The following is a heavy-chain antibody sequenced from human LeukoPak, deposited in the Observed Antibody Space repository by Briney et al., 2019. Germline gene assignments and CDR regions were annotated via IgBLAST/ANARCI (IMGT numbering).Heavy chain of an antibody. CDR1: GFTFSSYS. CDR3: ARDSGVVRGVIILYY. CDR2: ISSSSSYI. D-gene: IGHD3-10*01. Sequence: GWSLRLSCAASGFTFSSYSRNLVRQAPGEGMEWASSISSSSSYISYADSVKGRFTISRDNAKNSLYLQMNSLRAEDTAVYSCARDSGVVRGVIILYYWGQGTLVTASS. V-gene: IGHV3-21*01. J-gene: IGHJ4*02.